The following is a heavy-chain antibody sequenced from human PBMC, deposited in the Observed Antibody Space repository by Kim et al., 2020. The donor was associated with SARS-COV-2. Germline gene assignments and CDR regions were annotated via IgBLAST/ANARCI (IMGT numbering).Heavy chain of an antibody. V-gene: IGHV4-31*03. CDR1: GGSISSGGYY. CDR2: IYYSGST. CDR3: ARVVSTDHYIYSGSCDY. Sequence: SETLSLTCTVSGGSISSGGYYWSWIRQHPGKGLEWIGYIYYSGSTYYNPSLKSRVTISVDTSKNQFSLKLSSVTAADTAVYYCARVVSTDHYIYSGSCDYWGQGTLVTVSS. D-gene: IGHD1-26*01. J-gene: IGHJ4*02.